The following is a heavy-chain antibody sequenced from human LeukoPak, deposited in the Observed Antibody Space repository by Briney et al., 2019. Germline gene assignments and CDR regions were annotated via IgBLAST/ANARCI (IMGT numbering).Heavy chain of an antibody. CDR2: ISGSGGST. CDR1: GFTFSSYA. J-gene: IGHJ4*02. D-gene: IGHD4/OR15-4a*01. CDR3: AKGNSGALYYFDY. Sequence: GGSLRLSCAASGFTFSSYAMSWVRQAPGKGLEWVSAISGSGGSTYYAGSVKGRFTISRDNSKNTLYLQMNSLRAEDTAVYYCAKGNSGALYYFDYWGQGTLVTVSS. V-gene: IGHV3-23*01.